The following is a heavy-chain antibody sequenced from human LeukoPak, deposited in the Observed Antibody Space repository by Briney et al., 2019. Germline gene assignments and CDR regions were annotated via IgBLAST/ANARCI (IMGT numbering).Heavy chain of an antibody. CDR3: AKDPTDDSGWIDN. CDR1: RGSNSQYY. V-gene: IGHV4-4*07. J-gene: IGHJ4*02. Sequence: SETLSLTCPVSRGSNSQYYWNWMRQPAGKGVEGIGRIYTSRSTDNNPSPKSAVSISVNTTKNQFTSILSPVTAADTAVYVGAKDPTDDSGWIDNWGQGTLVTVSS. CDR2: IYTSRST. D-gene: IGHD6-19*01.